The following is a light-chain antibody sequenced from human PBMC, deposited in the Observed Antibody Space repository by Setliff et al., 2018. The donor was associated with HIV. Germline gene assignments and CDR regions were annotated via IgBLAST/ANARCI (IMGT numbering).Light chain of an antibody. Sequence: QSVLTQPASVSGSPGQSITISCIGTSSDVGGYDFVSWYQQRPGKAPKLIIFDVSERPSGVSNRFSGSKSGNTASLTISGLQAEDEADYFCCSYVSSNPHYVFGTGTKVTVL. CDR1: SSDVGGYDF. CDR2: DVS. CDR3: CSYVSSNPHYV. V-gene: IGLV2-23*02. J-gene: IGLJ1*01.